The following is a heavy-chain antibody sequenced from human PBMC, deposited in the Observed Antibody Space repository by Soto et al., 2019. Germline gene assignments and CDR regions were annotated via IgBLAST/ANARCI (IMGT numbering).Heavy chain of an antibody. Sequence: EVQLVESGGGLVQPGGSLRLSCAASGFTVSSNYMSWVRQAPGKGLEWVSVIYSGGSTYYADSVKGRFTISRDTSKNTLYLQMNSLRAEDTAVYYCARDDSFYGMDVWGQGTTVTVSS. J-gene: IGHJ6*02. CDR3: ARDDSFYGMDV. V-gene: IGHV3-66*01. CDR2: IYSGGST. CDR1: GFTVSSNY. D-gene: IGHD5-18*01.